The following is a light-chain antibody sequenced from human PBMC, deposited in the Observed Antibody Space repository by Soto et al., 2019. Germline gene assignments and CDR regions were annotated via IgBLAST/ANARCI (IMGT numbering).Light chain of an antibody. CDR2: KAS. CDR1: QSISSW. V-gene: IGKV1-5*03. Sequence: DIQITQCPSTLSASVGDRVTITCRASQSISSWLAWYQQKPGTAPKLLIYKASTLDSGVPSRFSGNGSGTDFALTINNLQPEDCATYYCQQYNSYWTFGLGTKV. J-gene: IGKJ1*01. CDR3: QQYNSYWT.